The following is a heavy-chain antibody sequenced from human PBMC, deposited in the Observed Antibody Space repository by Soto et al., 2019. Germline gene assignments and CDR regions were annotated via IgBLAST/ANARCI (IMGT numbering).Heavy chain of an antibody. CDR3: ATVPYYGSGSYYDTHFDY. Sequence: QVQLVQSGAEVQKPGSSVKVSCKASGGTFSSYTISWVRQAPGQGLEWMGRIIPILGIANYAQKFQGRVTITADKSTSTAYMELSSLRSEDTAVYYCATVPYYGSGSYYDTHFDYWGQGTLVTVSS. CDR1: GGTFSSYT. CDR2: IIPILGIA. J-gene: IGHJ4*02. V-gene: IGHV1-69*02. D-gene: IGHD3-10*01.